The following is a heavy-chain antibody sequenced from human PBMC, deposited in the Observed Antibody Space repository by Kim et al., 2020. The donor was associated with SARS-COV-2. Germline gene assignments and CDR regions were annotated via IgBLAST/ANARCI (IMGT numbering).Heavy chain of an antibody. CDR3: GGGTSSRLYFDS. CDR1: GFIVSDNY. J-gene: IGHJ4*02. Sequence: GGSLRLSCAASGFIVSDNYMTWVRQTPEKLLEFVSVTYSDESYRFGDFVQGRFSISRDNSKNILHLQMNDMRAEDTAIYYFGGGTSSRLYFDSWVQGSPVTVSS. V-gene: IGHV3-53*01. CDR2: TYSDESY. D-gene: IGHD2-15*01.